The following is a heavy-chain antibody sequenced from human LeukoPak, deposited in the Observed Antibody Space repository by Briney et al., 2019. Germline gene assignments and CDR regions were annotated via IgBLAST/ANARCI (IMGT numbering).Heavy chain of an antibody. D-gene: IGHD4-17*01. CDR1: GYTFTGYY. CDR2: INPNSSGT. Sequence: ASVKVSCKASGYTFTGYYMHWVRQAPGQGLEWMGRINPNSSGTNYAQKFQGRVTMTRDTSISTAYMEVSRLRFDDTAVYYCARDGDYDTDFDYWGQGTLVTVSS. V-gene: IGHV1-2*06. CDR3: ARDGDYDTDFDY. J-gene: IGHJ4*02.